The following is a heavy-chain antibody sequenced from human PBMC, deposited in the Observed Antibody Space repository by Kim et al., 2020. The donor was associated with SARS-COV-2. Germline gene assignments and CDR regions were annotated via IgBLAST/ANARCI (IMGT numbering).Heavy chain of an antibody. Sequence: GGSLRLSCATSGFTFSSYAMSWVRQAPGKGLEWVSSISGSGGSTYYADSVKGRFTISRDNTKNTLYLQMNSLRAEDTAVYYCAKIISPGIAVDGRAFDIWGQGTMVTVSS. CDR3: AKIISPGIAVDGRAFDI. J-gene: IGHJ3*02. CDR2: ISGSGGST. D-gene: IGHD6-19*01. V-gene: IGHV3-23*01. CDR1: GFTFSSYA.